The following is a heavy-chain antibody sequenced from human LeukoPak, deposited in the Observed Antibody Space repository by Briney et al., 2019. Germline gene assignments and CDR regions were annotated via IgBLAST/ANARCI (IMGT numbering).Heavy chain of an antibody. J-gene: IGHJ4*02. CDR3: ARLSSGVMGLDY. CDR2: LYYSGST. CDR1: GGSISSSTFY. Sequence: SETLSLTCTVSGGSISSSTFYWGWIRQPPGKGLEWIGSLYYSGSTYYNPSLKSRVTISVDTSKNQFSLKLNSVTVADTAVCYCARLSSGVMGLDYWGQGTLVTVSS. V-gene: IGHV4-39*01. D-gene: IGHD3-16*01.